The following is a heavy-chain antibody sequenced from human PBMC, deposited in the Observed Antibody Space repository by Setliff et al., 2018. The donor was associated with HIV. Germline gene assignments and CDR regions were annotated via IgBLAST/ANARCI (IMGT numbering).Heavy chain of an antibody. CDR1: GHRLTELS. CDR3: GTSGFYDILTGPTPGAFDI. D-gene: IGHD3-9*01. Sequence: ASVKVSCKVSGHRLTELSIHWVRQAPGEGLEWVGGFDPEDDETVYAEKFQGRVTMTEDTSTDTAYMALSSLGSEDTAMYYCGTSGFYDILTGPTPGAFDIWGQGTLVT. V-gene: IGHV1-24*01. J-gene: IGHJ3*02. CDR2: FDPEDDET.